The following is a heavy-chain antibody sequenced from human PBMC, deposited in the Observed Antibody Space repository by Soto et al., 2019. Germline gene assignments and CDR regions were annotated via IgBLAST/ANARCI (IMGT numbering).Heavy chain of an antibody. J-gene: IGHJ4*02. D-gene: IGHD5-18*01. V-gene: IGHV3-30*18. CDR1: GFTFSSYG. CDR3: AKEGGYSYGFVDY. CDR2: ISYDGSNK. Sequence: GGSLRLSCAASGFTFSSYGMHWVRQDPGKGLEWVAVISYDGSNKYYADSVKGRFTISRDNSKNTLYLQMNSLRAEDTAVYYCAKEGGYSYGFVDYWGQGTLVTVSS.